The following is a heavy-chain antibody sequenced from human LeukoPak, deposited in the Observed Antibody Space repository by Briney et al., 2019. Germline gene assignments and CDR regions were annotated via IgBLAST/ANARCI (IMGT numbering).Heavy chain of an antibody. V-gene: IGHV3-48*03. Sequence: GGSLRLSCAASGFTFSYYEMNWFRQAPGKGLEWVSYISSSGGTIYYADSVKGRFTSSRDNAKNSLYLQMNSLRAEDTAVYYCARDFVRGSGYYRLDYGGQGSLVTVSS. J-gene: IGHJ4*02. D-gene: IGHD3-22*01. CDR3: ARDFVRGSGYYRLDY. CDR2: ISSSGGTI. CDR1: GFTFSYYE.